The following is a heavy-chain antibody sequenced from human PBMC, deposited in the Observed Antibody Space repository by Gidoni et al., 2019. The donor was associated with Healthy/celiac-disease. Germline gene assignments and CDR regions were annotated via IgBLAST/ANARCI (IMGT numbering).Heavy chain of an antibody. Sequence: QVQLVESGGGLVKPGGSLRLSFAASGFTFSDYYMSWIRQAPGKGLEWVSYISSSSSYTNYADSVKGRFTISRDNAKNSLYLQMNSLRAEDTAVYYCARSIPPVVPADYWGQGTLVTVSS. J-gene: IGHJ4*02. V-gene: IGHV3-11*06. CDR2: ISSSSSYT. CDR1: GFTFSDYY. D-gene: IGHD2-2*01. CDR3: ARSIPPVVPADY.